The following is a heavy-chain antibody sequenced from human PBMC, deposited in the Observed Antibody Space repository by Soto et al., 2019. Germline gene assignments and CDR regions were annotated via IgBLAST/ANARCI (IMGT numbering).Heavy chain of an antibody. D-gene: IGHD1-1*01. J-gene: IGHJ4*02. CDR3: AREVQPVVRREYDY. V-gene: IGHV3-21*06. Sequence: EVQLVESGGGLVKPGGSLRLSCAVSGFTFSSCTMNWVRQAPGKGLEWVSSISSSGSTYYADSVKGRFTISRDNAKNSLYLQMISLRAEDTAVYYCAREVQPVVRREYDYWGQGTLVTVSS. CDR2: ISSSGST. CDR1: GFTFSSCT.